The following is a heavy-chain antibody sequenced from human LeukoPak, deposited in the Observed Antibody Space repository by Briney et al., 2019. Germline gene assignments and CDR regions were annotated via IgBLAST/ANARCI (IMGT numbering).Heavy chain of an antibody. CDR3: ARYGSGYDFDY. Sequence: PGGSLRLSCAASGFTFSSYEMNWVRQAPGKGXXXXSYISSSGSTIYYADSVKGRFTISRDNAKNSLYLQMNSLRAEDTAVYYCARYGSGYDFDYWGQGTLVTVSS. D-gene: IGHD5-12*01. CDR2: ISSSGSTI. CDR1: GFTFSSYE. J-gene: IGHJ4*02. V-gene: IGHV3-48*03.